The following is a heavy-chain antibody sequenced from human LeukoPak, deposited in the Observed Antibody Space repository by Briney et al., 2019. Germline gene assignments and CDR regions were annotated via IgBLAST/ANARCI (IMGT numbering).Heavy chain of an antibody. CDR3: ARGRLWFGEYGGYYFDY. Sequence: ASVKVSCKASGGTFSSYDINWVRQATGQGLEWMGWMNPNSGNTGYAQKFQGRGTMTRNTYISTAYMELSSLRSEDTAVYYCARGRLWFGEYGGYYFDYWGQGTLVTVSS. CDR1: GGTFSSYD. J-gene: IGHJ4*02. V-gene: IGHV1-8*02. CDR2: MNPNSGNT. D-gene: IGHD3-10*01.